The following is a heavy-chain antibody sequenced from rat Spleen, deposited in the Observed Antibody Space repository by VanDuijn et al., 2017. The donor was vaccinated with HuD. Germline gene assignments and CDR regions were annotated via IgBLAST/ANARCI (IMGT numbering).Heavy chain of an antibody. J-gene: IGHJ2*01. Sequence: QVQLKESGPGLVQPSQTLSLTCTVSGFSLSDTNIHWVRQPPGKGLEWMGRMRFDGHTYYNSALKSRLSISRDTSKIQVFIKMISLQTEDTAIYYCARALYYPHYWGQGVMVTVSS. CDR2: MRFDGHT. V-gene: IGHV2S30*01. D-gene: IGHD1-1*01. CDR1: GFSLSDTN. CDR3: ARALYYPHY.